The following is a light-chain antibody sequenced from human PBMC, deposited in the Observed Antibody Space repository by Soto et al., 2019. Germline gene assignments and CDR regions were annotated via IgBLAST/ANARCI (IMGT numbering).Light chain of an antibody. CDR1: MRDVGAYNL. J-gene: IGLJ3*02. CDR3: SAYKARSTLV. V-gene: IGLV2-14*01. Sequence: QSALTQPASVSGSAGQSITISCSGTMRDVGAYNLVSWYQQHPGTAPKLIIYEVRNRPSGISSRFSGSRSGNTASLTISGLQPEDEGDYYCSAYKARSTLVLGGGTKVNVL. CDR2: EVR.